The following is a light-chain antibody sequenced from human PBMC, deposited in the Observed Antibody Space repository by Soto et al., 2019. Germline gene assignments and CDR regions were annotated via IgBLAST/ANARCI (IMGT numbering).Light chain of an antibody. J-gene: IGKJ2*01. CDR1: QSLVYSDGNAY. Sequence: DVVMTQSPLSLPVTLGQPASISCRSSQSLVYSDGNAYLNWFHQRPGQSPRRLIYKVSYRDSGVPDRFSGSGSCTDFTLKISRVEAVDVGVYYCMQGTHWPPYIFGQGTKLEIK. CDR3: MQGTHWPPYI. V-gene: IGKV2-30*01. CDR2: KVS.